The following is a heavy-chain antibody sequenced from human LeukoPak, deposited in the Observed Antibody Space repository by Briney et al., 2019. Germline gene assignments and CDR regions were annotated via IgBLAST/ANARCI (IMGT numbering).Heavy chain of an antibody. Sequence: ASVKVFCKASGYTFTSYYMHWGRQAPGQGLEWMGIINPSGGSTSYAQKFQGRVTMTRDTSTSTVYMELSSLRSEDTAVYYCASFGYSGYDLGYWGQGTLVTVSS. CDR1: GYTFTSYY. D-gene: IGHD5-12*01. CDR3: ASFGYSGYDLGY. V-gene: IGHV1-46*01. CDR2: INPSGGST. J-gene: IGHJ4*02.